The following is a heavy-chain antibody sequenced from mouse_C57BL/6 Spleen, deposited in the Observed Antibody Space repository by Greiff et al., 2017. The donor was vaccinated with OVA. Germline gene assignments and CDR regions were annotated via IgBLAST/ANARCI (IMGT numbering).Heavy chain of an antibody. CDR2: IWSGGST. Sequence: VQVVESGPGLVQPSQSLSITCTVSGFSLTSYGVHWVRQSPGKGLEWLGVIWSGGSTDYNAAFISRLSISKDNSKSQVFFKMNSLQADDTAIYYCARKGLGRYFDVWGTGTTVTVSS. CDR1: GFSLTSYG. D-gene: IGHD4-1*01. J-gene: IGHJ1*03. V-gene: IGHV2-2*01. CDR3: ARKGLGRYFDV.